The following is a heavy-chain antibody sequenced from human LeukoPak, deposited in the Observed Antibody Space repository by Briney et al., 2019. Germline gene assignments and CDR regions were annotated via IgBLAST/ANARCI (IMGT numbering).Heavy chain of an antibody. CDR1: GYTFTGYY. CDR3: ARSFIAAAGNGHFDY. V-gene: IGHV1-2*02. CDR2: INPNSGGT. J-gene: IGHJ4*02. Sequence: ASVKVSCKASGYTFTGYYMHWVRQAPGQGLEWMGWINPNSGGTNYAQKFQGRVTMTRDTSISTAYMELSRLRSDDTAVYYCARSFIAAAGNGHFDYWGQGTLVTVSS. D-gene: IGHD6-13*01.